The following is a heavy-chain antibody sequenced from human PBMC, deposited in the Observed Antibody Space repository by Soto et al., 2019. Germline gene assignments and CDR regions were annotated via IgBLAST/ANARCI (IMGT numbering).Heavy chain of an antibody. CDR3: VKEFGVAGSSYESFFDY. CDR1: GFTLSSHG. CDR2: VSYDGGTK. D-gene: IGHD5-18*01. J-gene: IGHJ4*02. Sequence: QVQLVESGGGVVQPGGSPRLSCAASGFTLSSHGMQWVRQAPGKGLEWVAVVSYDGGTKYYADSVKGRFTISRDNSKNTLYLQMNSLRAEDTAVYYCVKEFGVAGSSYESFFDYWGQGTLVTVSS. V-gene: IGHV3-30*18.